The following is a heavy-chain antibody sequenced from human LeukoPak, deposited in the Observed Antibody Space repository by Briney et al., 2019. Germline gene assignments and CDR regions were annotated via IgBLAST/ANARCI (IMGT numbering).Heavy chain of an antibody. D-gene: IGHD5-12*01. CDR2: INPSGGST. J-gene: IGHJ4*02. CDR3: ARESATTGTYDY. CDR1: GYTFTSYY. Sequence: ASVKVSCKASGYTFTSYYMHWVRQAPGQGLEWMGIINPSGGSTSYAQKFQGRVTMTRDTSTSTVYMELSSLRSEDTAVYYCARESATTGTYDYWGQGTLVTASS. V-gene: IGHV1-46*01.